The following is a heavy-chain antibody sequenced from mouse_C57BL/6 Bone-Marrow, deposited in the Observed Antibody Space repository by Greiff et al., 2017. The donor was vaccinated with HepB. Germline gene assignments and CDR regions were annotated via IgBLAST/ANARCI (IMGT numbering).Heavy chain of an antibody. J-gene: IGHJ3*01. CDR3: ARDLGDSSGYEGFAY. CDR1: GFTFSSYA. D-gene: IGHD3-2*02. Sequence: DVMLVESGGGLVKPGGSLKLSCAASGFTFSSYAMSWVRQTPEKRLEWVATISDGGSYTYYPHNVKGRFTISRDNAKNNLYLQMSHLKSEDTAMYYCARDLGDSSGYEGFAYWGQGTLVTVSA. V-gene: IGHV5-4*01. CDR2: ISDGGSYT.